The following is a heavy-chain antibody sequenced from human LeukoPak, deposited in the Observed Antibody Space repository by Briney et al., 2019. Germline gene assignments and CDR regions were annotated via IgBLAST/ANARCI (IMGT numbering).Heavy chain of an antibody. D-gene: IGHD3-22*01. Sequence: LSLTCTVSGGSVSSGTYYWSWFRQAPGKGLEWVGFIKSKAYGGKTEYAASVKGRFTVSRDDSKNIAYLQMNSLKTEDTAVYYCTRDRRVLSGYYDYWGQGTLVTVSS. CDR1: GGSVSSGTYY. CDR3: TRDRRVLSGYYDY. CDR2: IKSKAYGGKT. V-gene: IGHV3-49*03. J-gene: IGHJ4*02.